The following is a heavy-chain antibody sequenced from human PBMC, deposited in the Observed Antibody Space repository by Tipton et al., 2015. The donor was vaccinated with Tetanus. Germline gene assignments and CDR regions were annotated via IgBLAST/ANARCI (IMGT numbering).Heavy chain of an antibody. CDR2: IYHSGST. D-gene: IGHD4/OR15-4a*01. Sequence: TLSLTCAVSGGSISSGNWWSWVRQPPGKGLEWIGEIYHSGSTNYNPSLKSRVTISVDKSKNQFSLKLSSVTAADTAVYYCARDGWGLTNWFDSWGQGTLVTVSS. V-gene: IGHV4-4*02. CDR1: GGSISSGNW. J-gene: IGHJ5*01. CDR3: ARDGWGLTNWFDS.